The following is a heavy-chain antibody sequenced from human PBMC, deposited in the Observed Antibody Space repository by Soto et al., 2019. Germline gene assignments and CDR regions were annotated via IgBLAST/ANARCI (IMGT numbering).Heavy chain of an antibody. D-gene: IGHD1-20*01. Sequence: PSETLSLTCTVSGGSISSGDYYWSWIRQPPGKGLEWIGYIYYSGSTYYNPSLKSRVTISVDTSKNQFSLKLSSVTAADTAVYYCVRDPVTGTEGRSYYYYYGMDVWGQGTTVTVSS. CDR3: VRDPVTGTEGRSYYYYYGMDV. J-gene: IGHJ6*02. V-gene: IGHV4-30-4*01. CDR2: IYYSGST. CDR1: GGSISSGDYY.